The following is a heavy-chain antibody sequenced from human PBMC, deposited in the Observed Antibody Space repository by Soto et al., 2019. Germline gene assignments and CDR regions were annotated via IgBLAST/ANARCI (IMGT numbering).Heavy chain of an antibody. CDR3: ARDLRYYDILTGYYVGYYGMDV. CDR2: IYYSGST. J-gene: IGHJ6*02. D-gene: IGHD3-9*01. Sequence: SETLSLTCTVSGGSISSYYWSWIRQPPGKGLEWIGYIYYSGSTNYNPSLKSRVTISVDTSKNQFSLKLSSVTAADTAVYYCARDLRYYDILTGYYVGYYGMDVWGQGTTVTVSS. V-gene: IGHV4-59*01. CDR1: GGSISSYY.